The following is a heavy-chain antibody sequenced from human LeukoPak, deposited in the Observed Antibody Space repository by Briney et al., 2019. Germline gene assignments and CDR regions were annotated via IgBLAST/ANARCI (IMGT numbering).Heavy chain of an antibody. CDR3: AGPFIALGSS. CDR1: GFTFSSYW. J-gene: IGHJ5*02. CDR2: IKHDGGEK. Sequence: TGGSLRLSCAASGFTFSSYWMSWVRQAPGKGLEWVASIKHDGGEKKYVDSVKGRFTISRDKAKNSLYLQMNSLRAEDTAVYYCAGPFIALGSSWGQGTLVTVSS. D-gene: IGHD2-21*01. V-gene: IGHV3-7*01.